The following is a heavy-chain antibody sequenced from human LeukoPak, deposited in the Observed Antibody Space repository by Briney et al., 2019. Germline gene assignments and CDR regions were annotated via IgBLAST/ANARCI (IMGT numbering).Heavy chain of an antibody. CDR2: ISYDGSNK. D-gene: IGHD2-8*01. CDR3: AKVLGVGPYYYYGMDV. J-gene: IGHJ6*01. Sequence: GGSLGLSFAASGFTFSSYGMHWVRPAPGKGLGWVAVISYDGSNKYYADSVKGRFTISRDNSKNTLYLQMNSLRAEDTAVYYCAKVLGVGPYYYYGMDVWGQGTTVTGSS. CDR1: GFTFSSYG. V-gene: IGHV3-30*18.